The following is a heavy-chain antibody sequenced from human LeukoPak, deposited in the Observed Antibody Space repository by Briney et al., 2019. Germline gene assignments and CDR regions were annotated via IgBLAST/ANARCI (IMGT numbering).Heavy chain of an antibody. CDR1: GGSISSGDYY. Sequence: ASQTLSLTCTVSGGSISSGDYYWSWIRQPPGKGLEWIGYIYYSGSTYYYPSLKSRVTISVDTSKNQFSLKLSSVTAADKAVYYCARDRITMVRGGPVSWFDPWGQGTLVTVSS. V-gene: IGHV4-30-4*01. CDR2: IYYSGST. CDR3: ARDRITMVRGGPVSWFDP. J-gene: IGHJ5*02. D-gene: IGHD3-10*01.